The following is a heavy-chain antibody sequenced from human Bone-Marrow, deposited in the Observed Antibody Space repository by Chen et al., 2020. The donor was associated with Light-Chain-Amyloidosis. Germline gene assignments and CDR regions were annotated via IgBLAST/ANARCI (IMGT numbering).Heavy chain of an antibody. J-gene: IGHJ3*02. Sequence: EVQLVESGGGLLQRGGSLRLSCAASGFAFSSYAMSWVRQAPGKGLGWVSTISGSGVSRYDGDSVKGRLTISRDNSKNALFLQMNSLRAEDTAVYYCAKDISYDDILPGYPADAFDIWGQGTMVTVSS. CDR2: ISGSGVSR. D-gene: IGHD3-9*01. V-gene: IGHV3-23*04. CDR1: GFAFSSYA. CDR3: AKDISYDDILPGYPADAFDI.